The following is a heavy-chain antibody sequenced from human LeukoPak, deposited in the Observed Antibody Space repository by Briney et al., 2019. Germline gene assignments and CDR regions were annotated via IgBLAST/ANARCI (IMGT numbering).Heavy chain of an antibody. J-gene: IGHJ5*02. Sequence: PGASLRLSCAASGFTFSSYWMSWVRQAPGKGLEWVANIKQDGSEKCYVDSVKGRFTISRDNAKNSLYLQMNSLRAEDTAVYYCARDDCSSISCYHNWFDPWGQGTLVTVSS. CDR2: IKQDGSEK. CDR3: ARDDCSSISCYHNWFDP. V-gene: IGHV3-7*01. D-gene: IGHD2-2*01. CDR1: GFTFSSYW.